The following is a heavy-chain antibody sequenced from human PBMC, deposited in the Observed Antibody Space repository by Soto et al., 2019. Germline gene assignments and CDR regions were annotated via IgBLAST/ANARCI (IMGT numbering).Heavy chain of an antibody. CDR2: IIPIFGTA. CDR3: ATITEEISSSSQVYFDY. J-gene: IGHJ4*02. Sequence: GASVKVSCKASGGTFSSYAISWVRQAPGQGLEWMGGIIPIFGTANYAQKFQGRVTITADESTSTAYMELSSLRSEDTAVYYCATITEEISSSSQVYFDYWGQGTLVTVSS. V-gene: IGHV1-69*13. CDR1: GGTFSSYA. D-gene: IGHD6-6*01.